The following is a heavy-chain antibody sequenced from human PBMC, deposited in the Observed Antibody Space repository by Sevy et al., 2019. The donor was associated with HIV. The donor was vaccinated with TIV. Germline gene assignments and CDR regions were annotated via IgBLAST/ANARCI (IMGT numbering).Heavy chain of an antibody. CDR2: ITNSGTTK. Sequence: GGSLRLSCAASGFPFSSYEMNWVRRAPGKGLEWVSYITNSGTTKYYSDSVRGRFTMSRDNARNSLYLQMNSLRAEDTAVYYCARDLPPSATTVAHFDRWGQGTLVTVSS. J-gene: IGHJ4*02. CDR3: ARDLPPSATTVAHFDR. D-gene: IGHD4-17*01. V-gene: IGHV3-48*03. CDR1: GFPFSSYE.